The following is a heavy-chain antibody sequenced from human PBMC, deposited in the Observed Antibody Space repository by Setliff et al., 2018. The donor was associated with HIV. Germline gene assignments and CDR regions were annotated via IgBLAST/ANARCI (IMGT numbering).Heavy chain of an antibody. D-gene: IGHD6-13*01. CDR1: GYSFTSYG. Sequence: GASVKVSCKASGYSFTSYGVSWVRQAPGQGLEWMGWISAYNVNTNYAQKLQGRVTITADKSTSTAYMELSSLRSEDTAVYYCARDGSSSWYRYFDYWGQGTLVTVSS. J-gene: IGHJ4*02. V-gene: IGHV1-18*01. CDR2: ISAYNVNT. CDR3: ARDGSSSWYRYFDY.